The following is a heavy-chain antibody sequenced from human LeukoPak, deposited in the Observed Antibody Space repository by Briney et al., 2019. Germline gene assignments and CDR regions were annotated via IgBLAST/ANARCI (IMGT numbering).Heavy chain of an antibody. CDR2: IYYSGST. V-gene: IGHV4-59*08. D-gene: IGHD5-12*01. Sequence: PSETLSLTCTVSGGSISSYYWSWIRQPPGKGLEWIGYIYYSGSTNYNPSLKSRVTISVDTSKNQFSPKLSSVTAADTAVYYCARLRRAYSGHYLYYNMDVWGQGTTVTVFS. CDR1: GGSISSYY. CDR3: ARLRRAYSGHYLYYNMDV. J-gene: IGHJ6*02.